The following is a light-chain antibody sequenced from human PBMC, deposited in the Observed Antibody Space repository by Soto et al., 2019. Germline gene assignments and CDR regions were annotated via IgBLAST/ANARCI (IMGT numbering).Light chain of an antibody. Sequence: EIVLTQSPATLSLSPGERATLSCRASQSVSSYLAWYQQKPGQAPRLLIYDASNRATGIPARFSGSGSGTDFTPTISSLEPEDFAVYYCQQRSNWPHLTFGGGTKVEIK. CDR3: QQRSNWPHLT. V-gene: IGKV3-11*01. CDR2: DAS. CDR1: QSVSSY. J-gene: IGKJ4*01.